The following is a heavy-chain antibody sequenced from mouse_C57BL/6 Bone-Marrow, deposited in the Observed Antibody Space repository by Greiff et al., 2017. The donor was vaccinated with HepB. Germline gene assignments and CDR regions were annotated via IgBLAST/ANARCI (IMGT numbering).Heavy chain of an antibody. D-gene: IGHD2-3*01. V-gene: IGHV1-80*01. CDR1: GYSFSSYW. Sequence: QVQLKESGAELVKPGASVKISCKASGYSFSSYWMNWVKQRPGKGLEWFGQIYPGDGDTNYNGKFKGKATLTADKSSSTAYMQLSSVTSEDSAVYLCARGSYDGLGTFDYWGQGTTLTVSS. CDR2: IYPGDGDT. J-gene: IGHJ2*01. CDR3: ARGSYDGLGTFDY.